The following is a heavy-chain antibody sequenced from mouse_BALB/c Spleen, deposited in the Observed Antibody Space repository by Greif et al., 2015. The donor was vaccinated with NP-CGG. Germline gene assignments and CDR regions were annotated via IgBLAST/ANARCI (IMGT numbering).Heavy chain of an antibody. CDR2: ISSGGSYT. CDR3: AREDYDYERGYAMDY. J-gene: IGHJ4*01. V-gene: IGHV5-9-4*01. Sequence: EVKLVESGGGLVKPGGSLKLSCAASGFTFSSYAMSWVRQSPEKRLEWVAEISSGGSYTYYPDTVTGRFTISRDNAKNTLYLEMSSLRSEDTAMYYCAREDYDYERGYAMDYWGQGTSVTVSS. CDR1: GFTFSSYA. D-gene: IGHD2-4*01.